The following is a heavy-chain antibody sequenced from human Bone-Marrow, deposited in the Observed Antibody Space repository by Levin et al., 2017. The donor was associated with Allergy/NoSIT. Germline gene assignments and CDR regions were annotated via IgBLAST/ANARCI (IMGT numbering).Heavy chain of an antibody. Sequence: SETLSPTCTVSGGSISTYYWSWIRQPPGKGLEWIGYVFYSGSTNYNPSLKSRVTISVDTSKNHFSLKLSSVTAADTAVYYCARAPHYCGSTSCSLSYFDYWGQGTLVTVSS. CDR1: GGSISTYY. D-gene: IGHD2-2*01. CDR2: VFYSGST. V-gene: IGHV4-59*01. J-gene: IGHJ4*02. CDR3: ARAPHYCGSTSCSLSYFDY.